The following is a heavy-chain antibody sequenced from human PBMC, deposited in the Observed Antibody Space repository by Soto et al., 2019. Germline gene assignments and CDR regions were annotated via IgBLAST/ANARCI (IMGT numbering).Heavy chain of an antibody. D-gene: IGHD3-9*01. V-gene: IGHV4-59*01. J-gene: IGHJ4*02. CDR1: GGSISSYY. CDR2: IYYSGST. CDR3: ARVYYDILSAPYYFDY. Sequence: SETLSLTCTVSGGSISSYYWSWIRQPPGKGLEWIGYIYYSGSTNYNPSLKSRVTISVDTSKNQFSLKLSSVAAADTAVYYCARVYYDILSAPYYFDYWGQGTLVTVSS.